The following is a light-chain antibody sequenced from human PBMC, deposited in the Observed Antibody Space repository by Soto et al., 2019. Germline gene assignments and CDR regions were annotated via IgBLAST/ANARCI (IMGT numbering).Light chain of an antibody. CDR3: MQALQTPRYT. J-gene: IGKJ2*01. V-gene: IGKV2-28*01. CDR1: QSLLHRNGYNY. Sequence: DIVMTQSPLSLPVTPGEPASISCRSSQSLLHRNGYNYLDWYLQKPGQSPQLLIYLGSNRASGVPDRFSSSGSGTDFTLKISRVEAEDVGVYYCMQALQTPRYTFGQGTKLEIK. CDR2: LGS.